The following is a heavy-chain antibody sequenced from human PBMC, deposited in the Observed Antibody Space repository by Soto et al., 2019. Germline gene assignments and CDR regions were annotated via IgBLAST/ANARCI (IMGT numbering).Heavy chain of an antibody. D-gene: IGHD3-10*01. CDR3: ARPYRMVRGVIPQYYFDS. Sequence: QVQLVQSGAEVKKPGASVKVSCKASGYTFTTYGISWVRQAPGQGLEWMGWISAYNDNINYAQKLQGRVTMTTDTSTSTAYMELRSLRSDDTAVYYCARPYRMVRGVIPQYYFDSWGQGTLVTVSS. CDR1: GYTFTTYG. J-gene: IGHJ4*02. V-gene: IGHV1-18*01. CDR2: ISAYNDNI.